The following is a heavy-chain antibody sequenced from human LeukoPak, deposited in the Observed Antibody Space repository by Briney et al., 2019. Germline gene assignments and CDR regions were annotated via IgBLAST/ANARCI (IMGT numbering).Heavy chain of an antibody. CDR1: GGSVSSGSYY. D-gene: IGHD2-15*01. CDR2: IYYSGST. Sequence: SETLSLTCTVSGGSVSSGSYYWSWIRQPPGKGLEWIGYIYYSGSTNYNPSLKGRVTISVDTSKNQFSLKLSSVTAADTAVYYCARDFVVVVAATVQNWFDPWGQGTLVTVSS. CDR3: ARDFVVVVAATVQNWFDP. V-gene: IGHV4-61*01. J-gene: IGHJ5*02.